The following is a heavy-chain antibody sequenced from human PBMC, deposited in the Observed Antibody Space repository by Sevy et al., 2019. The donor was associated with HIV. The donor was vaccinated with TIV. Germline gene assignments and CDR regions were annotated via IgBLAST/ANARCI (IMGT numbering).Heavy chain of an antibody. Sequence: GGSLRLSCAASGFTFSSYDMHWVRQAPGKGLEWVAGISYDGKNKYYVDSVKGRFTISRDNAKNTLYLQMNSLRAEDTAVYYCASSHYDFWSGPKPIDYWGQGTLVTVSS. CDR3: ASSHYDFWSGPKPIDY. J-gene: IGHJ4*02. D-gene: IGHD3-3*01. CDR2: ISYDGKNK. V-gene: IGHV3-30*03. CDR1: GFTFSSYD.